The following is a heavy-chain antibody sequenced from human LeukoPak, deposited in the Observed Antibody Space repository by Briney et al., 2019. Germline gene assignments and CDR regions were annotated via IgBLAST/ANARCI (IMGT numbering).Heavy chain of an antibody. CDR3: ANLPATSPGY. V-gene: IGHV3-23*01. D-gene: IGHD2-2*01. CDR1: GFTFSGSA. CDR2: IAT. J-gene: IGHJ4*02. Sequence: GGSLRLSCAASGFTFSGSAVHWVRQASGRGLEWVGRIATAYTESVKGRFTISRDDSKSTVYLQMNSLKTEDTAVYYCANLPATSPGYWGQGTLVTVSS.